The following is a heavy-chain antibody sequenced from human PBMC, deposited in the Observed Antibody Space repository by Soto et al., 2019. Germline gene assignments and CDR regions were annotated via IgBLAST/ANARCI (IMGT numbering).Heavy chain of an antibody. CDR3: AREVDSSGFDY. CDR1: GGSISSGGYY. J-gene: IGHJ4*02. Sequence: SETLSLTCTVSGGSISSGGYYWSWIRQHPGKGLEWIGYIYYSGSTYYNPSLKSRVTISVDTPKNQFSLKLSSVTAADTAVYYCAREVDSSGFDYWGQGTLVTVSS. D-gene: IGHD6-6*01. V-gene: IGHV4-31*03. CDR2: IYYSGST.